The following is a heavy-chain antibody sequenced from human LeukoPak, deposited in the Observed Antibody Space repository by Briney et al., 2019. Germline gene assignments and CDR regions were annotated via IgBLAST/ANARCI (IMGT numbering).Heavy chain of an antibody. CDR1: GGTFSSYA. CDR3: ARSPYYYDSSGSYYFDY. V-gene: IGHV1-69*04. Sequence: SVKVSCKAPGGTFSSYAISWVRQAPGQGLEWMGRIIPILGIANYAQKFQGRVTITADKSTSTAYMELSSLRSEDTAVYYCARSPYYYDSSGSYYFDYWGQGTLVTVSS. CDR2: IIPILGIA. J-gene: IGHJ4*02. D-gene: IGHD3-22*01.